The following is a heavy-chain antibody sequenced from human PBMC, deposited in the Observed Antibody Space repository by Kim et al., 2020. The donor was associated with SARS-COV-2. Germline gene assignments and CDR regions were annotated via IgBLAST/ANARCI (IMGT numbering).Heavy chain of an antibody. CDR1: GFTFSSYA. D-gene: IGHD3-10*01. CDR3: ASPNKEIWFGELLPLDY. Sequence: GGSLRLSCAASGFTFSSYAMHWVRQAPGKGLEWVAVISYDGSNKYYADSVKGRFTISRDNSKNTLYLQMNSLRAEDTAVYYCASPNKEIWFGELLPLDYWGQGTLVTVSS. J-gene: IGHJ4*02. V-gene: IGHV3-30-3*01. CDR2: ISYDGSNK.